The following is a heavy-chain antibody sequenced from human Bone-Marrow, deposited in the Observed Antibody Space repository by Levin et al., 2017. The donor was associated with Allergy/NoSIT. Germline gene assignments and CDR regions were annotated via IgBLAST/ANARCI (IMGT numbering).Heavy chain of an antibody. CDR2: ISKSGAAT. D-gene: IGHD3-22*01. CDR3: AKYYISDDSSGPGH. Sequence: PGGSLRLSCAASGFTFTNYAMSWVRQAPGRGLEWISGISKSGAATFYADSARGRFTISRDNSKNTLSLQMNSLRAEDTAVYYCAKYYISDDSSGPGHWGQGTLVTVSS. CDR1: GFTFTNYA. V-gene: IGHV3-23*01. J-gene: IGHJ4*02.